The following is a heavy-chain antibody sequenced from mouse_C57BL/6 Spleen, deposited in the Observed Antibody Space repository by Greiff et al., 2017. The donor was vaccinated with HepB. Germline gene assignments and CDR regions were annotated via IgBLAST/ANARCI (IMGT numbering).Heavy chain of an antibody. J-gene: IGHJ2*01. CDR2: IDPYDSYT. CDR3: ARGGYYDY. Sequence: QVQLQQPGAELVMPGASVKLSCKASGYTFTSYWMHWVKQRPGQGLEWIGEIDPYDSYTNYNQKFKGKSTLTVDKSSSTAYMQLSSLTSEDSAVYYCARGGYYDYWGQGTTLTVSS. V-gene: IGHV1-69*01. D-gene: IGHD2-3*01. CDR1: GYTFTSYW.